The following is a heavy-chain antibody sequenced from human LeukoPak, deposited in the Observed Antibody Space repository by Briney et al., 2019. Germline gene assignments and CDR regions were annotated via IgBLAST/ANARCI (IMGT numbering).Heavy chain of an antibody. J-gene: IGHJ3*02. V-gene: IGHV4-4*07. CDR3: ARRNDFGI. CDR2: ISSSGST. CDR1: GGSVSGYY. Sequence: SETLSLTCTVSGGSVSGYYWNWIRQSADKGLEWIGRISSSGSTNYNPSLKSRVTMSVDTSKNQFSLRLSSVTAADTAVYYCARRNDFGIWGQGTMVTVSS.